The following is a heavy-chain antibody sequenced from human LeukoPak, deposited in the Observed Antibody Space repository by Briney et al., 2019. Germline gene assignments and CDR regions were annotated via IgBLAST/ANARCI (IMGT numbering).Heavy chain of an antibody. CDR2: IYHSGST. CDR1: GGSISSSNW. CDR3: ARDLIVVPAAIHPGNWYFDL. Sequence: SETLSLTCAVSGGSISSSNWWSWVRQPPGKGLEWIGEIYHSGSTNYNPSLKSRVTMSVDTSKNQFSLKLSSVTAADTAVYYCARDLIVVPAAIHPGNWYFDLWGRGTLVTVSS. V-gene: IGHV4-4*02. J-gene: IGHJ2*01. D-gene: IGHD2-2*01.